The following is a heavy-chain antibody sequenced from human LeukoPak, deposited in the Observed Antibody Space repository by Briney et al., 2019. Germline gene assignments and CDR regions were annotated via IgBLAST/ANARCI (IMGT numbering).Heavy chain of an antibody. CDR2: ISPSGDYT. Sequence: GGSLRLSCAASGFTFSSSAMSWVRQAPGKGLEWVSSISPSGDYTYYTDSVKGRFTISRGNSKNTLYLQMNSLRVEDTAIYYCAKGASSKRFDPWGQGTLVTVSS. CDR1: GFTFSSSA. CDR3: AKGASSKRFDP. V-gene: IGHV3-23*01. J-gene: IGHJ5*02.